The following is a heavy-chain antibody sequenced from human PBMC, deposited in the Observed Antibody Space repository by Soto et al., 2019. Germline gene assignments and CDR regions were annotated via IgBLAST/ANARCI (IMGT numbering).Heavy chain of an antibody. Sequence: LSLTCTVSGGSVTNSSYYWGWIRHSPGKGLEWIGSVYYRGRSYSKSSVKSRVTISVDTSKNRFSLSLNSVTASDTAVYFCVSQRTTVPTQAYFDYWGPGALVTVSS. CDR2: VYYRGRS. CDR1: GGSVTNSSYY. J-gene: IGHJ4*02. D-gene: IGHD4-17*01. V-gene: IGHV4-39*01. CDR3: VSQRTTVPTQAYFDY.